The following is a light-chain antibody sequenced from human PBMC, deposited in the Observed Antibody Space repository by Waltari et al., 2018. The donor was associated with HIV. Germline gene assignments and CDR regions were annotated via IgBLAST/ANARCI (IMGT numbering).Light chain of an antibody. CDR3: QQYNNWRRT. CDR2: GAS. J-gene: IGKJ1*01. CDR1: QSVSSN. V-gene: IGKV3D-15*01. Sequence: DIVMTQSPATLSVSPGERATLSCRASQSVSSNLAWYQQKPGQAPRLLIYGASTRAHGIPARFSGSGSGTEFTLPISSLQSEDFAVYYCQQYNNWRRTFGQGTKVEIK.